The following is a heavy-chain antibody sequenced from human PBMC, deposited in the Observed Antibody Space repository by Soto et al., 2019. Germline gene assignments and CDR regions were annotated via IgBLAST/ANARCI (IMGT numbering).Heavy chain of an antibody. Sequence: QVQLVESGGGVVQPGRSLRLSCAASGFTFNNYGMHWVRQAPGKGLEWLAVIWNDGTNNYYANSVKGRFTISRDNSKNTLYRQKSGLRAEDTPVYYCARRQIPPPTRGAANARGGMDVWGQGTTVTVSS. V-gene: IGHV3-33*01. D-gene: IGHD6-13*01. CDR1: GFTFNNYG. CDR2: IWNDGTNN. J-gene: IGHJ6*02. CDR3: ARRQIPPPTRGAANARGGMDV.